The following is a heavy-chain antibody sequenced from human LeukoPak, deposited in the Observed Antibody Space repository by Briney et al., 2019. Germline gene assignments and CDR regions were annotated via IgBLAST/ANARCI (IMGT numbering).Heavy chain of an antibody. CDR1: GFTFSSYS. Sequence: GGSLRLSCAASGFTFSSYSMNWVRQAPGKGLEWVSGISWNSGSIGYADSVKGRFTISRDNAKNSLYLQMNSLRAEDMALYYCAKGGSYYGYYFDYWGQGTLVTVSS. CDR2: ISWNSGSI. V-gene: IGHV3-9*03. J-gene: IGHJ4*02. D-gene: IGHD1-26*01. CDR3: AKGGSYYGYYFDY.